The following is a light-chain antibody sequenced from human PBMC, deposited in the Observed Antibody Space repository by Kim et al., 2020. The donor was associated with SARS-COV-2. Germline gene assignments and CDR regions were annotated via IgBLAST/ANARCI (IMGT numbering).Light chain of an antibody. J-gene: IGKJ5*01. V-gene: IGKV3-15*01. CDR3: QQYSQWPPIT. Sequence: SPGERATPACRASQSIGNNLAWYQQKAGQTPRRLITGASTRATDIPARFSGSGSGTDFTLSISSVQSEDFAVYYCQQYSQWPPITFGQGTRLEIK. CDR2: GAS. CDR1: QSIGNN.